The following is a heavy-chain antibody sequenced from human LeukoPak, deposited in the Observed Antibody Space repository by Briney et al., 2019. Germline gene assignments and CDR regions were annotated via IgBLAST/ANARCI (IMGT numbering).Heavy chain of an antibody. V-gene: IGHV4-34*01. J-gene: IGHJ4*02. CDR1: GGSFSGYY. CDR3: ARGTGGSITMVRGVRFDY. Sequence: PSETLSLTCAVYGGSFSGYYWGWIRQPPGKGLEWIGSIYYSGSTYYNPSLKSRVTISVDTSKNQFSLKLSSVTAADTAVYYCARGTGGSITMVRGVRFDYWGQGTLVTVSS. D-gene: IGHD3-10*01. CDR2: IYYSGST.